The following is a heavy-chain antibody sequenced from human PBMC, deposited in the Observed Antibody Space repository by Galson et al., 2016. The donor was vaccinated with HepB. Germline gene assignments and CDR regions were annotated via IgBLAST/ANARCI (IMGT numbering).Heavy chain of an antibody. Sequence: CAISGDSVSSNFATWNWIRHSPSRGLEWLGRTYYRSQWYIDYAVPVRGRININPDTSKNQFSLQLDSVTHEDTAVYYCAREFVSSFTHWGQGTLLTVSS. D-gene: IGHD6-6*01. CDR2: TYYRSQWYI. J-gene: IGHJ4*02. CDR3: AREFVSSFTH. V-gene: IGHV6-1*01. CDR1: GDSVSSNFAT.